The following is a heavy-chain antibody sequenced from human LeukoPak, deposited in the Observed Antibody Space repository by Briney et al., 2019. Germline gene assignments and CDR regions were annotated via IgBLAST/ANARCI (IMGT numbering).Heavy chain of an antibody. V-gene: IGHV3-23*01. D-gene: IGHD5-18*01. CDR3: AKDYTDTAMVPFDP. J-gene: IGHJ5*02. Sequence: PGGSLRLSCAASGFTFSGYGMSWVRQAPGKGLEWVSAISGSGGSTYYADSVKGRFTISRDNSKNTLYLQMNSLRTEDTAVYYCAKDYTDTAMVPFDPWGQGTLVTVSS. CDR2: ISGSGGST. CDR1: GFTFSGYG.